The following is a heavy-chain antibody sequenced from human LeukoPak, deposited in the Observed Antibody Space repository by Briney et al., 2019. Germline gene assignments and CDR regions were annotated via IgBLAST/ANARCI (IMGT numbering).Heavy chain of an antibody. Sequence: PSETLSLTCAVYGGSFSGYYWSWIRQPPGKGLEWIGEINHSGSTNYNPSLKSRVTISVDTSKNQFSLKLSSVTAADTAVYYCAGATDYYYYYYMDVWGKGTTVTVSS. J-gene: IGHJ6*03. CDR1: GGSFSGYY. V-gene: IGHV4-34*01. D-gene: IGHD4-11*01. CDR3: AGATDYYYYYYMDV. CDR2: INHSGST.